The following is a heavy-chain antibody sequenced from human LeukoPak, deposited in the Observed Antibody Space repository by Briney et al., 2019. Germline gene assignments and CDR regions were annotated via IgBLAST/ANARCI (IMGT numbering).Heavy chain of an antibody. Sequence: SETLSLTCSVSGYSISSGNYWGLIRQPPGKGLEWIESIYHSGSTYYNPSLKSRVTISVDTSKNQFSLKLSSVTAADTAVYYCARAELSYCSGGRCPYFDYWGQGILVTVSS. CDR2: IYHSGST. V-gene: IGHV4-38-2*02. J-gene: IGHJ4*02. D-gene: IGHD2-15*01. CDR3: ARAELSYCSGGRCPYFDY. CDR1: GYSISSGNY.